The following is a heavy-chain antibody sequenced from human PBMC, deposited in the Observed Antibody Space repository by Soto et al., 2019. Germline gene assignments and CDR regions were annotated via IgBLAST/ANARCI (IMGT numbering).Heavy chain of an antibody. CDR3: ARQPPSYYYYGMDV. J-gene: IGHJ6*02. V-gene: IGHV1-2*04. CDR2: INPNSGGT. CDR1: GYTFTGYY. Sequence: ASVNVSCKASGYTFTGYYMHWVRKAPGQGLEWMGWINPNSGGTNYAQKFQGWVTMTRDTSISTAYMELSRLRSDDTAVYYCARQPPSYYYYGMDVWGQGTTVTVSS.